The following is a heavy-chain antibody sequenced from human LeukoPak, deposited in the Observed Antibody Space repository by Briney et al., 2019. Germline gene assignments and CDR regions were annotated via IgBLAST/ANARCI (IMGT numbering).Heavy chain of an antibody. CDR3: ARGFSDYDGTDYAFSYY. CDR2: MNPKSGAT. CDR1: GYTFTIYD. Sequence: GASVKVSCKTSGYTFTIYDINWVRQATGRGLEWMGWMNPKSGATGYAQKFQGRVTMTRDTSISTAYMELSSLTSDDTAAYYCARGFSDYDGTDYAFSYYWGQGTLVTVSS. V-gene: IGHV1-8*01. J-gene: IGHJ4*02. D-gene: IGHD3-22*01.